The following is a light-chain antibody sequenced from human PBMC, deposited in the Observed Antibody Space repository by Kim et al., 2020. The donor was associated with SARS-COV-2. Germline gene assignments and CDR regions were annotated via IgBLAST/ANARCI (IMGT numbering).Light chain of an antibody. CDR2: EDN. Sequence: KTLTISGSRRSGSIASNHLQAYQQRPARAPTTVIYEDNQRPSGVPDRFSGSLDGSSSSASLTISGLKTEDEADYYCQSYDSSNWVFGGGTQLTVL. V-gene: IGLV6-57*03. CDR3: QSYDSSNWV. J-gene: IGLJ3*02. CDR1: SGSIASNH.